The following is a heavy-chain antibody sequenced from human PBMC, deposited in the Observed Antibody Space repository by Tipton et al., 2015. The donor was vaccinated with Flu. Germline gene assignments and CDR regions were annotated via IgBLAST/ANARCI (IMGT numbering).Heavy chain of an antibody. CDR2: ISGSGGST. CDR3: ANDPAGVGY. V-gene: IGHV3-23*01. D-gene: IGHD3-16*01. Sequence: AASGFTFSSYAMSWVRQAPGKGLEWVSAISGSGGSTYYADSVKGRFTISRDNSKNTLYLQMNSLRAEDTAVYYCANDPAGVGYWGQGTLVTVSS. CDR1: GFTFSSYA. J-gene: IGHJ4*02.